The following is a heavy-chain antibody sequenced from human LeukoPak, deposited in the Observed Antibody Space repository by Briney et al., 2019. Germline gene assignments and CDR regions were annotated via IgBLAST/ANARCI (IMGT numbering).Heavy chain of an antibody. D-gene: IGHD3-3*01. CDR3: AKDSVDDFWSGYFPFDY. J-gene: IGHJ4*02. V-gene: IGHV3-23*01. CDR2: ISGSDGST. Sequence: GPSQRFSCAASGSTFSSYAMSWVRQAPGKGLEWLSSISGSDGSTYYVDSVKGRFTVSIDNSKNTLYLQMISLRDEDTAVYYCAKDSVDDFWSGYFPFDYWGQGTLVTVSS. CDR1: GSTFSSYA.